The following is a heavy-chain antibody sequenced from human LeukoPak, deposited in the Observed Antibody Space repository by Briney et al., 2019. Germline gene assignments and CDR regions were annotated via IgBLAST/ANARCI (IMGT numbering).Heavy chain of an antibody. CDR2: ISAYNGNT. D-gene: IGHD6-19*01. CDR1: GYTFTSYG. Sequence: ASVEVSCKSSGYTFTSYGISWVRQAPGQGLEWMGWISAYNGNTNYAQKLQGRVTMTTDTSTSTAYMELLSLRSDDTGVYYCARDRIPVAGTEYWGQGTLVTVSS. J-gene: IGHJ4*02. V-gene: IGHV1-18*01. CDR3: ARDRIPVAGTEY.